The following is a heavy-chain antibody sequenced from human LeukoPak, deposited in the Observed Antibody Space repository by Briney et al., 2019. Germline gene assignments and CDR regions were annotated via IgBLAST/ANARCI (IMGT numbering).Heavy chain of an antibody. CDR2: IFSGGST. CDR3: ARVGPTRSDFDY. J-gene: IGHJ4*02. Sequence: GGSLRLSCAASGFIFSSNYMTWVRQAPGKGLEWVSVIFSGGSTYYADSVKGRVTISRDNSRNTLYLQMNNLRGEDTAVYYCARVGPTRSDFDYWGQGTLVTVSS. CDR1: GFIFSSNY. D-gene: IGHD1-26*01. V-gene: IGHV3-53*01.